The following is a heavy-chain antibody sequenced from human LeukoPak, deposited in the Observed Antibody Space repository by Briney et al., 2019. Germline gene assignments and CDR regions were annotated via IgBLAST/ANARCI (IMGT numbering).Heavy chain of an antibody. Sequence: GGSLRLSCAASGFTFSGYSMNWVRQAPGKGLEWVSFVTPSSYIYYADSVKGRFTTSRDNAQNSLYLQMNSLRAEDTAVYYCARTATYNVGVVNWFDPWGQGTLVTVSS. J-gene: IGHJ5*02. V-gene: IGHV3-21*01. CDR1: GFTFSGYS. CDR3: ARTATYNVGVVNWFDP. CDR2: VTPSSYI. D-gene: IGHD2-15*01.